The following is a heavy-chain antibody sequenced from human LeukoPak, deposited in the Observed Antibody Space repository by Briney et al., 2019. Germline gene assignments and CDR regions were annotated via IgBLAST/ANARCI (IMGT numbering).Heavy chain of an antibody. V-gene: IGHV4-34*01. CDR2: INHSGST. CDR1: GGSFSGYY. D-gene: IGHD2-15*01. J-gene: IGHJ5*02. Sequence: SETLSLTCAVYGGSFSGYYWSWIRQPPGKGLEWIGEINHSGSTNYNPSLKSRVTISVDTSKDQFSLKLSSVTAADTAVYYCARGLNVVVAATYWFDPWGQGTLVTVSS. CDR3: ARGLNVVVAATYWFDP.